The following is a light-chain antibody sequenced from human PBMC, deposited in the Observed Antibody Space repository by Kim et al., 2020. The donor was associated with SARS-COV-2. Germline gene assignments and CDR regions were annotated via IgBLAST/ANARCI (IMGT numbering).Light chain of an antibody. CDR2: AAS. Sequence: SASVGDRVTSAGRASQSIDNYLNWYQQKPGKAPNLLIYAASSVQDGVPSRFSGSGSGADFTLTISSLQPEDSATYSCQPRHGTPYTFGQGTKLEI. J-gene: IGKJ2*01. CDR1: QSIDNY. V-gene: IGKV1-39*01. CDR3: QPRHGTPYT.